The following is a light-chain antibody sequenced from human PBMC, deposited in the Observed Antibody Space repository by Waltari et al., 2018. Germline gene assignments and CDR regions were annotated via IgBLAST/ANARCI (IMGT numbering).Light chain of an antibody. V-gene: IGKV3-15*01. CDR2: GAS. CDR1: QSVSSN. Sequence: EIVMTQSPATLSVSPGERATLSCRASQSVSSNLAWYQQKPGQGPRLLMYGASTRATGIPARFSGSGSGTEFTLIISSLQSEDFAVYYCQQYNNWPQWTFGQGTKVEIK. CDR3: QQYNNWPQWT. J-gene: IGKJ1*01.